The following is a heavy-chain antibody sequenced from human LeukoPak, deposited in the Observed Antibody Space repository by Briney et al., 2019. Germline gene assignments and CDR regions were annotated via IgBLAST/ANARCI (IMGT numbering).Heavy chain of an antibody. V-gene: IGHV1-69*13. CDR3: ARVAGWHWFDP. CDR2: IIPIFGTA. D-gene: IGHD6-19*01. CDR1: GGTFRNYA. Sequence: GASVKVSCKASGGTFRNYAISWVRQAPGQGLEWMGGIIPIFGTADYAQKFQGRVTITADESTSTAYMELSSLRSEDTAVYYCARVAGWHWFDPWGQGTLVTVSS. J-gene: IGHJ5*02.